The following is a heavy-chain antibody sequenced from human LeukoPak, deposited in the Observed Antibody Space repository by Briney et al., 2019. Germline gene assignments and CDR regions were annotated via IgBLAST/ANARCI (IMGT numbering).Heavy chain of an antibody. Sequence: ASVKVSCKASGYTFTSYGISWVRQAPGQGLEWMGWISAYNGNTNYAQKLQGRVTMTTDTSTSTAYMELRSLRSDDTAVYYCARDGDYYDSGGYYLYFDYWGQGTLVTVSS. V-gene: IGHV1-18*01. J-gene: IGHJ4*02. CDR3: ARDGDYYDSGGYYLYFDY. D-gene: IGHD3-22*01. CDR1: GYTFTSYG. CDR2: ISAYNGNT.